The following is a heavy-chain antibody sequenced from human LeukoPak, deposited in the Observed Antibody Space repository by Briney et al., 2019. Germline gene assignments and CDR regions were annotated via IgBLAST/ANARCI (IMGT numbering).Heavy chain of an antibody. J-gene: IGHJ3*02. D-gene: IGHD6-13*01. V-gene: IGHV4-34*01. Sequence: SETLSLTCAVYGGSFSGYYWSWIRQPPGKGLEWIGEINHSGSTNYNPSLKSRVTISVDTSKNQFSLQLNSVTPEDTAVYYCARVVHRGGSSSPNAFDIWGQGTMVTVSS. CDR2: INHSGST. CDR1: GGSFSGYY. CDR3: ARVVHRGGSSSPNAFDI.